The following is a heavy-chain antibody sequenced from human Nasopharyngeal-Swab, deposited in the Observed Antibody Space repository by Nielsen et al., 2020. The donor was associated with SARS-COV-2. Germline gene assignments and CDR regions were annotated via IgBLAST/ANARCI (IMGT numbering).Heavy chain of an antibody. CDR2: ISANNGNT. V-gene: IGHV1-18*01. D-gene: IGHD6-19*01. Sequence: ASVKVSCKASGDSFINYSLGWVRQAPGQGLEWVGWISANNGNTNYAKKFRSRVTMTTDTSTSTAYMELRSLRSDDTAIYYCARDQWLVHYFDYWGQGTLVTVSS. CDR1: GDSFINYS. J-gene: IGHJ4*02. CDR3: ARDQWLVHYFDY.